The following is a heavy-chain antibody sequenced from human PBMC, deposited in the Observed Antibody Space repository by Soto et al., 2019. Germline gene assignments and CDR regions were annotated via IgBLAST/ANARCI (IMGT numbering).Heavy chain of an antibody. J-gene: IGHJ4*02. CDR2: INPSGGST. Sequence: QVQLVQSGAEVQKPGASLKVSCKASGSTFTRYYMHWVRQAPGQGLEWMGIINPSGGSTSYAQKLQGRVTMTKDKSTSTVYMELSSLRSEDTAVYYCAIDLEVVTEGTPQYWGQGTLVTVSS. D-gene: IGHD2-21*02. CDR1: GSTFTRYY. V-gene: IGHV1-46*01. CDR3: AIDLEVVTEGTPQY.